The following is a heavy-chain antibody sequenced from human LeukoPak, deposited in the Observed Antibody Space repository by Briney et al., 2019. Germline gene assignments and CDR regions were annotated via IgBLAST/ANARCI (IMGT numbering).Heavy chain of an antibody. CDR2: IIPILGIA. CDR1: GGTFSSYT. Sequence: GASVKVSCKASGGTFSSYTISWVRQAPGQGLEWMGRIIPILGIANYAQKFQGRVTITADKSTSTAYMGLSSLRSEDTAVYYCALKSSHYDSSGYKDYWGQGTLVTVSS. CDR3: ALKSSHYDSSGYKDY. V-gene: IGHV1-69*02. D-gene: IGHD3-22*01. J-gene: IGHJ4*02.